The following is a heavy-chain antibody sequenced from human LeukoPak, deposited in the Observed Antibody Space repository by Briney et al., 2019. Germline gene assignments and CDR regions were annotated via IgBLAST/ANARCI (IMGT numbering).Heavy chain of an antibody. CDR3: SRGSDESKTGDY. CDR1: GGSFSHYY. D-gene: IGHD6-25*01. V-gene: IGHV4-34*01. Sequence: SETLSLTCAIYGGSFSHYYWSWIRQPPGKGLEWVGEIHPSGSTSFNPSLESRVSISKDTSKIQFSLKLTSVTAADTAVYYCSRGSDESKTGDYWGQGTLVTVSS. CDR2: IHPSGST. J-gene: IGHJ4*02.